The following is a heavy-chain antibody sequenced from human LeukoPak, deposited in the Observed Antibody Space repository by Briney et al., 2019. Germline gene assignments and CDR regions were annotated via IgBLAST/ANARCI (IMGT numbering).Heavy chain of an antibody. V-gene: IGHV4-59*12. CDR3: ARDLSDYYGSGSYRPIDAFDI. J-gene: IGHJ3*02. CDR2: IYYSGST. CDR1: GGSISSYY. Sequence: SETLSLTCTVSGGSISSYYWSWIRQPPGKGLEWIGYIYYSGSTNYNPSLKSRVTISIDTSKNQFSLKLSPVTAADTAVYYCARDLSDYYGSGSYRPIDAFDIWGQGTMATVSS. D-gene: IGHD3-10*01.